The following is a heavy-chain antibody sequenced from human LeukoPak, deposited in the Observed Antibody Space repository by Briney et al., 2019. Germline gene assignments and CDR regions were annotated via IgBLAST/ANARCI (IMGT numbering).Heavy chain of an antibody. V-gene: IGHV4-34*01. D-gene: IGHD5-18*01. CDR1: GGSFSGYY. Sequence: SETLSLTCAVYGGSFSGYYWSWIRQPPGKGLEWIGEINHSGSTNYNPSLKSRVTISVDTSKNQFSLKLSSVTAADTAVYYCARGPPRGYSYDSYYYYGMDVWGQGPRSPSP. J-gene: IGHJ6*02. CDR2: INHSGST. CDR3: ARGPPRGYSYDSYYYYGMDV.